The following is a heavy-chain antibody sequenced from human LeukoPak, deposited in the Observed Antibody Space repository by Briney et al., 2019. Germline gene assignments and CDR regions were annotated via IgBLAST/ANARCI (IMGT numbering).Heavy chain of an antibody. V-gene: IGHV3-7*01. Sequence: GGSLRLSCAASGFTFSSHWMSWVRQAPGNGLEWVANIKEDGSETYYVDSVKGRFTISRDNAKNSLYLQMSGLRVEDTAVYYCARVDGSSSCPDYWGQGTLVTVSS. CDR1: GFTFSSHW. D-gene: IGHD6-13*01. CDR3: ARVDGSSSCPDY. J-gene: IGHJ4*02. CDR2: IKEDGSET.